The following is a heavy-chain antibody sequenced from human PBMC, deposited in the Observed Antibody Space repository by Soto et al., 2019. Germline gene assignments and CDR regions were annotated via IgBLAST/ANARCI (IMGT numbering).Heavy chain of an antibody. V-gene: IGHV3-23*01. CDR3: AKDRTRRTSGYLFDY. D-gene: IGHD5-18*01. Sequence: EVQLLESGGKLVQPGGSLTLSCAASGFTFSTYAMAWVRQAPGKGLEWVSGVSASGLNTDYADPVKGRFYISRDNSKNTVSLHMNSLRAEDTALYYCAKDRTRRTSGYLFDYWGQGTPVTVSS. CDR2: VSASGLNT. J-gene: IGHJ4*02. CDR1: GFTFSTYA.